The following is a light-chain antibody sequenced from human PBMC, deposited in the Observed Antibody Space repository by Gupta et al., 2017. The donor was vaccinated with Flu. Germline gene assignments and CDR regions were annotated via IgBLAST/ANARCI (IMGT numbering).Light chain of an antibody. Sequence: IQMTQSPSTLSASVGDRVTITCRASQSISSWLAWYQQKPGKAPKLLIYKASSLESGVPSRFSGSGSGTEFTLTISSLQPDDFATYYCLQYNSYPRRFGQGTKVEIK. V-gene: IGKV1-5*03. CDR2: KAS. J-gene: IGKJ1*01. CDR3: LQYNSYPRR. CDR1: QSISSW.